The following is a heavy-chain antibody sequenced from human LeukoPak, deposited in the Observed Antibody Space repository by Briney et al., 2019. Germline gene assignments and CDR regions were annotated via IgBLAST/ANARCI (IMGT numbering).Heavy chain of an antibody. Sequence: PSETLSLTCTVSGGSISSYYWNWIRQPAGKGLEWIGRIYTSGRTNYNTSLKSRVTMSAATSKNQLSLTLSSVTAADTAVYYCARDRPLATVTTVDTYGFDPWGQGTLVTVSS. CDR3: ARDRPLATVTTVDTYGFDP. CDR1: GGSISSYY. V-gene: IGHV4-4*07. J-gene: IGHJ5*02. D-gene: IGHD4-17*01. CDR2: IYTSGRT.